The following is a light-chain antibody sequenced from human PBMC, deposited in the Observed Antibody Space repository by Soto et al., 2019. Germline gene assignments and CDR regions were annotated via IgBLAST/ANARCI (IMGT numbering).Light chain of an antibody. Sequence: QSVLTQPASVSGSPGQSITISCTGTSSDIGGYNYVSWYQQHPGKAPKLIIYEVTNRPSGVSNRFSGSKSGNTASLTISGLQAEDEADYYCSSYTTDSTLFGGGTKVTVL. V-gene: IGLV2-14*01. J-gene: IGLJ2*01. CDR2: EVT. CDR1: SSDIGGYNY. CDR3: SSYTTDSTL.